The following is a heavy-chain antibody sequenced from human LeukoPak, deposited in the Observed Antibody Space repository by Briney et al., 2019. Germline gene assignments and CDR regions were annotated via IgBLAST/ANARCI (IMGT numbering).Heavy chain of an antibody. CDR1: GGSISSYY. Sequence: KPSETLSLTCTVSGGSISSYYWSWIRQPPGKGLEWIGYIYYSGSTNYNPSLKSRVTISVDTSKNQFSLKLSSVTAADTAVYYCATTPGGRPYYFDYWGQGTLVTVSS. CDR2: IYYSGST. V-gene: IGHV4-59*08. J-gene: IGHJ4*02. D-gene: IGHD3-16*01. CDR3: ATTPGGRPYYFDY.